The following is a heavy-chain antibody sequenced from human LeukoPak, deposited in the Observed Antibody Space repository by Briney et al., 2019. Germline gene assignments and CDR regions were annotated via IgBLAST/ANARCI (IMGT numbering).Heavy chain of an antibody. D-gene: IGHD2-15*01. CDR1: GFTFSRYW. Sequence: GGSLRLSCAASGFTFSRYWMHWVRQAPGKGLVWVSRINSDGSSTSYADSVEGRFTISRDNAKNTLYLQMNSLRADVSAVYYCARGGGFPFDAFDIWGQGTMVTVSS. V-gene: IGHV3-74*01. J-gene: IGHJ3*02. CDR2: INSDGSST. CDR3: ARGGGFPFDAFDI.